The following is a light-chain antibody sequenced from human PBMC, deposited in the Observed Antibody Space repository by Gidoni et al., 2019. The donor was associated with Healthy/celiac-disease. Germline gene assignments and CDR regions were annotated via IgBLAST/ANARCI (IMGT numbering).Light chain of an antibody. CDR3: QQLNSYHLLT. Sequence: DIQLTQSPSFLSASVGDRVTITCRASQGISNYLAWYQQKPGKAPKLLIYAASTLQRGVPSRFSGSGSGTEFTLTISSLQPEDFATYYCQQLNSYHLLTFXGXTKVEIK. CDR1: QGISNY. V-gene: IGKV1-9*01. CDR2: AAS. J-gene: IGKJ4*01.